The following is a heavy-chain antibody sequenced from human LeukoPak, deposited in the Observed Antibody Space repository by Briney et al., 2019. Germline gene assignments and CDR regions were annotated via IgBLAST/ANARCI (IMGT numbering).Heavy chain of an antibody. V-gene: IGHV1-2*02. D-gene: IGHD2-2*01. CDR2: INPNSGGT. CDR3: ARKVVPAATAGWFDP. CDR1: GYTFTGYY. J-gene: IGHJ5*02. Sequence: ASVTVSCKASGYTFTGYYMHWVRQAPGQGLEWMGWINPNSGGTNYAQKFQGRVTMTRDTSISTAYMELSRLRSDDTAVYYCARKVVPAATAGWFDPWGQGTLVTVSS.